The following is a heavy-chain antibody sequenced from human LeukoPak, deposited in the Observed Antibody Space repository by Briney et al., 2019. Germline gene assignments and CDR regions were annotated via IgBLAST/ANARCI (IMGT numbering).Heavy chain of an antibody. CDR1: GYTFTSYD. D-gene: IGHD3-3*01. V-gene: IGHV1-8*03. CDR3: ARGYFEWLFGYYYYYMDV. CDR2: MNPNSGNT. Sequence: ASVKVSCKASGYTFTSYDINWVRQATGQGLEWMGWMNPNSGNTGYAQKFQGRVTITRNTSISTAYMELSSLRSEDTAVYYCARGYFEWLFGYYYYYMDVWGKGTTVTVSS. J-gene: IGHJ6*03.